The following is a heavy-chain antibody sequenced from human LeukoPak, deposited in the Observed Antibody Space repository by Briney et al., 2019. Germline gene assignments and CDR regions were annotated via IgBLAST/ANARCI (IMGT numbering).Heavy chain of an antibody. CDR3: ARDYGGSSPFDY. D-gene: IGHD4-23*01. CDR1: GFTFSSYE. J-gene: IGHJ4*02. V-gene: IGHV3-48*03. CDR2: ISSSGSTI. Sequence: GGSLRLSCAASGFTFSSYEMHCVRQAPGKALEWFSYISSSGSTIYYADSVKGRFTISRDNAKNSLYLQMNSLRAEDTAVYYCARDYGGSSPFDYWGQGTLVTVSS.